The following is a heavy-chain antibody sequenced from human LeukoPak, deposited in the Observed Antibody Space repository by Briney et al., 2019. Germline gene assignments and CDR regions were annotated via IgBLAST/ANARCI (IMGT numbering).Heavy chain of an antibody. CDR3: ARGGRSYFEEDY. CDR2: IYYSGST. D-gene: IGHD1-26*01. V-gene: IGHV4-59*01. Sequence: SETLCLTCTVSGGSISSYYWSWIRQPPGKGLEWIGYIYYSGSTNYNPSLKSRVTISVDTSKNQFSLKLSSVTAADTAVYYCARGGRSYFEEDYWGQGTLVTVSS. J-gene: IGHJ4*02. CDR1: GGSISSYY.